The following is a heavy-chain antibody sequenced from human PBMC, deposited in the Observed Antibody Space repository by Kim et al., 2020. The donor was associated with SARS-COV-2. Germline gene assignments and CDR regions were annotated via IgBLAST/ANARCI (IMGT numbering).Heavy chain of an antibody. CDR2: IYYSGST. V-gene: IGHV4-39*07. J-gene: IGHJ3*02. CDR3: ARVVRGPGVDI. Sequence: SETLSLTCTVSGGSISSSSYYWGWIRQPPGKGLEWIGSIYYSGSTYYNPSLKSRVTISVDTSKNQFSLKLSSVTAADTAVYYCARVVRGPGVDIWGQGTMVTVSS. CDR1: GGSISSSSYY. D-gene: IGHD3-10*01.